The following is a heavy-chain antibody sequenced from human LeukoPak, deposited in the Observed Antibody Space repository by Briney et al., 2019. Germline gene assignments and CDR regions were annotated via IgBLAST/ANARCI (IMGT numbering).Heavy chain of an antibody. CDR2: IYYSGST. V-gene: IGHV4-59*01. D-gene: IGHD2-2*01. J-gene: IGHJ3*02. CDR3: ARDPDGSASYSDAFDI. CDR1: GASISSYC. Sequence: SETLSLTCTVSGASISSYCWSWIRQPPGKGLEWIAYIYYSGSTNYNPSLKGRVTISVDTSKNQFSLKVSSVTAADTAVYYCARDPDGSASYSDAFDIWGQGTTVTVSS.